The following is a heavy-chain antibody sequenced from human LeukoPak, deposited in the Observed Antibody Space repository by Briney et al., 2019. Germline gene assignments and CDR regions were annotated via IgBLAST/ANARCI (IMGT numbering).Heavy chain of an antibody. CDR2: ISGDGGST. V-gene: IGHV3-43*02. D-gene: IGHD6-19*01. J-gene: IGHJ4*02. Sequence: GGSLRLSCAAPGFMFHDYAIHWVRQAPGKGLEWVSLISGDGGSTFYADSVKGRFTISRDNSKNSLYLQMSSLRSEDTALYYCARESESSGWYDYWGQGTLVTVSS. CDR1: GFMFHDYA. CDR3: ARESESSGWYDY.